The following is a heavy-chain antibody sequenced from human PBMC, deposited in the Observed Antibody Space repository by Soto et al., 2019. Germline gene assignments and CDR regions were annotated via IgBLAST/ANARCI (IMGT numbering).Heavy chain of an antibody. CDR1: GYSFTSYW. D-gene: IGHD6-6*01. CDR3: ARYPRLAYSSSFLSYYYYGMDV. Sequence: GESLKISCKGSGYSFTSYWISWVRQMPGKGLEWMGRIDPSDSYTNYSPSFQGHVTISADKSISTAYLQWSSLKASDTAMYYCARYPRLAYSSSFLSYYYYGMDVWGQGTTVTVSS. V-gene: IGHV5-10-1*01. CDR2: IDPSDSYT. J-gene: IGHJ6*02.